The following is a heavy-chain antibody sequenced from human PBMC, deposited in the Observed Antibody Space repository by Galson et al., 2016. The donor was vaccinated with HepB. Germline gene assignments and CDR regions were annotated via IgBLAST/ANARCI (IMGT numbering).Heavy chain of an antibody. D-gene: IGHD3/OR15-3a*01. V-gene: IGHV3-30-3*01. CDR2: VSYDESNN. Sequence: SLRLSCAASGFSVSSYLVHWVRQATGKGLEWVAFVSYDESNNYYADSVKGRLTPSRDTSKNTPYLQMDSLRADDTAVYHCARMLVTRTGQRYFDNWGQGTLVTVSS. CDR3: ARMLVTRTGQRYFDN. J-gene: IGHJ4*02. CDR1: GFSVSSYL.